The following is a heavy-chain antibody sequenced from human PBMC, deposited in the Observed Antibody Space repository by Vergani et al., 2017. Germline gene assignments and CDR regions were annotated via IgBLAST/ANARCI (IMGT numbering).Heavy chain of an antibody. CDR2: IKQDGSEK. Sequence: EVQLVESGGGLVQPGRSLRLSCAASGFTFSSYWMSWVRQAPGKGLEWVANIKQDGSEKYYVDSVKGRFTISRDNAKNSLYLQMNSLRAEDTAVYYCAKTGDCSSTSCSDYWGQGTLVTVSS. J-gene: IGHJ4*02. CDR1: GFTFSSYW. CDR3: AKTGDCSSTSCSDY. V-gene: IGHV3-7*01. D-gene: IGHD2-2*01.